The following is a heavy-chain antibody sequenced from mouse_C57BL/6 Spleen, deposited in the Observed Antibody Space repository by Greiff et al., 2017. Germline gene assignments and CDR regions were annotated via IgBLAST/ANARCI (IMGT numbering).Heavy chain of an antibody. J-gene: IGHJ4*01. V-gene: IGHV2-4*01. D-gene: IGHD2-2*01. CDR1: GFSLTSYG. CDR3: AKGLRPSYYAMDY. CDR2: IWSGGST. Sequence: QVQLKESGPGLVQPSQSLSITCTVSGFSLTSYGVHWVRQPPGKGLEWLGVIWSGGSTDYNAAFISRLSISKDNSKSQVFFKMNSLQADDTAIYYCAKGLRPSYYAMDYWGQGTSVTVSS.